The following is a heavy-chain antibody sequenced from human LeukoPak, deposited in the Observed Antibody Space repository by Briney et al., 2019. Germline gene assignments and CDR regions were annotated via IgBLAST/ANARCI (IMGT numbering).Heavy chain of an antibody. Sequence: GASVKVSCKASGYTFTSYGISWVRQAPGQGLEWMGWISAYNGNTNYAQKFQGRVTMTRDTSTSTVYMELSSLRSEDTAVYYCARDRWFGKSRWFDPWGQGTLVTVSS. D-gene: IGHD3-10*01. J-gene: IGHJ5*02. CDR2: ISAYNGNT. CDR1: GYTFTSYG. V-gene: IGHV1-18*01. CDR3: ARDRWFGKSRWFDP.